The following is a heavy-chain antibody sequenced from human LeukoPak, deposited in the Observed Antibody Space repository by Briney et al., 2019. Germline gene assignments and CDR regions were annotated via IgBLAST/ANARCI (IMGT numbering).Heavy chain of an antibody. CDR1: GFTFSSYG. D-gene: IGHD3-3*01. CDR3: ARGGLRFLEWLSGFDY. CDR2: IWYDGSNK. Sequence: GGSLRLSCAASGFTFSSYGMHWVRQAPGKGLEWVAVIWYDGSNKYYADSVKGRFTISRDNSKNTLYLQMNSLRAEDTAVYYCARGGLRFLEWLSGFDYWGQGTLVTASS. J-gene: IGHJ4*02. V-gene: IGHV3-33*01.